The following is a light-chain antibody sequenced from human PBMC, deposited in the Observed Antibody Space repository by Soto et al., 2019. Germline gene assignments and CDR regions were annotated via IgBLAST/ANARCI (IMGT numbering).Light chain of an antibody. Sequence: EIVTTQSPATLSVSPGERATLSCRASQSVSSNLAWYQQKPGQAPRLLIYGASTRATGIPARFSGSGSGTEFTLTISSLQSEDFAVYYCQQYNNWPKTFGQGTTVDIK. V-gene: IGKV3-15*01. CDR3: QQYNNWPKT. CDR1: QSVSSN. J-gene: IGKJ1*01. CDR2: GAS.